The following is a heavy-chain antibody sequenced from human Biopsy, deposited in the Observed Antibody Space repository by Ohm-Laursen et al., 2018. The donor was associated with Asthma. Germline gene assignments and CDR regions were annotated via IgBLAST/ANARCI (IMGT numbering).Heavy chain of an antibody. Sequence: TQTLTLTGSLSGFSISTTKMRVSWLRQPPGRALEWLARIDLDDDKFYTTSLKTRLTISKDTSKNQVVLTMTGMDPADTATYYCARVSVYCFSSNCFFDYWGQGTLVTVSS. J-gene: IGHJ4*02. D-gene: IGHD2-15*01. CDR1: GFSISTTKMR. V-gene: IGHV2-70*04. CDR2: IDLDDDK. CDR3: ARVSVYCFSSNCFFDY.